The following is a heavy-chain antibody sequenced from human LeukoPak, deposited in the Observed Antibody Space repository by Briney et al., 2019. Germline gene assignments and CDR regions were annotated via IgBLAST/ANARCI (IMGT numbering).Heavy chain of an antibody. CDR3: ATVPNTYYYDSSGYYFFDY. J-gene: IGHJ4*02. CDR2: IIPIFGTA. CDR1: GGTFSSYA. Sequence: SVKVSCKASGGTFSSYAISWVRQAPGQGLEWMGGIIPIFGTANYAQKFQGRVTMTEDTSTDTAYMELSSLRSEDTAVYYCATVPNTYYYDSSGYYFFDYWGQGTLVTVSS. D-gene: IGHD3-22*01. V-gene: IGHV1-69*06.